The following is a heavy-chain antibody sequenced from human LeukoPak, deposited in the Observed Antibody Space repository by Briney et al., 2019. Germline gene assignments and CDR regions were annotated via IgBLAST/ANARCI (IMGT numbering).Heavy chain of an antibody. CDR3: ARDAAMGPNYYYYYGMDV. J-gene: IGHJ6*02. Sequence: SETLSLTCTVSGGSISSYYWSWIRQPPGKGLEWIGYIYYSGSNNYNPSLKSRVTISVDTSKNQFSLKLSSVTAADTAVYYCARDAAMGPNYYYYYGMDVWGQGTTVTVSS. CDR2: IYYSGSN. D-gene: IGHD5-18*01. V-gene: IGHV4-59*01. CDR1: GGSISSYY.